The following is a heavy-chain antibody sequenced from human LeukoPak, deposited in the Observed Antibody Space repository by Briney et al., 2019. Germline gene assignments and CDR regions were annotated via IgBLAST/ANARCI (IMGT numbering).Heavy chain of an antibody. V-gene: IGHV4-39*07. CDR2: VYYTGVT. Sequence: PSETLSLTYTVSGGYIITSGHYWGWIRQPPGKGLEWIGSVYYTGVTSTNPFFRSRMSISVDTSKNQFSLKLSSVTAADTAVYYCARFPTASALYGSGSPLYYYYGMDVWGQGTTVTVSS. CDR3: ARFPTASALYGSGSPLYYYYGMDV. D-gene: IGHD3-10*01. CDR1: GGYIITSGHY. J-gene: IGHJ6*02.